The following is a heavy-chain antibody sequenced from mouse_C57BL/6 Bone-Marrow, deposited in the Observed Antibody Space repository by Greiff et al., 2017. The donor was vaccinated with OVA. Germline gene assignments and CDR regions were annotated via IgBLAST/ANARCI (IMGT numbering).Heavy chain of an antibody. V-gene: IGHV1-81*01. CDR2: IYPRSGNT. D-gene: IGHD2-5*01. Sequence: QVHVKQSGAELARPGASVKLSCKASGYTFTSYGISWVKQRTGQGLEWIGEIYPRSGNTYYNEKFKGKATLTADKSSSTAYMELRSLTSEDSAVYFCARWAYYSNYGGFAYWGQGTLVTVSA. CDR1: GYTFTSYG. J-gene: IGHJ3*01. CDR3: ARWAYYSNYGGFAY.